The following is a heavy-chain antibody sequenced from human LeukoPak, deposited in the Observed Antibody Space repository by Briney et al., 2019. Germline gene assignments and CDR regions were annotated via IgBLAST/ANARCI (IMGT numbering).Heavy chain of an antibody. Sequence: GGSLRLSCSASGFTFSNYWMHWVRQAPGKGLVWVSRINYDGTTTGYADSVKGRFTISRDNAKNTLYLQMNSLRAEDTAVYYCARRDVFDIWGQGTMVTVSS. J-gene: IGHJ3*02. CDR3: ARRDVFDI. CDR1: GFTFSNYW. CDR2: INYDGTTT. V-gene: IGHV3-74*01.